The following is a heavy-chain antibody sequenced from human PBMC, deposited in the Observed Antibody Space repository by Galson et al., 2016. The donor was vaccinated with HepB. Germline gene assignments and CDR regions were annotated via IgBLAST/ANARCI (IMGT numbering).Heavy chain of an antibody. Sequence: SLRLSCAASGFAHSGYLMHWVRQAPGKGLEWVAVILGDGSNEYYADAVKDRFAISRDNSKNTLQLQMNSLGPDDTAVHYGAKVAGGGYKTADLWGQGTQVGVSS. D-gene: IGHD5-24*01. CDR1: GFAHSGYL. CDR3: AKVAGGGYKTADL. V-gene: IGHV3-30*09. J-gene: IGHJ5*02. CDR2: ILGDGSNE.